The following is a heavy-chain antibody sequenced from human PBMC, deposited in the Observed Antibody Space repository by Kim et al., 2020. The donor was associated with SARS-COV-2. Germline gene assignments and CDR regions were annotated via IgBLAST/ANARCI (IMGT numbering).Heavy chain of an antibody. D-gene: IGHD2-2*01. J-gene: IGHJ4*02. Sequence: SETLSLTCTVSGGSIISYYWSWIRQPAGKGLEWIGRIYTSGSTNYNPSLKSRVTMSVDTSKNQFSLKLSSVTAADTAVYYCARDRGYCSSTSCYVFDYWGQGTLVTVSS. V-gene: IGHV4-4*07. CDR2: IYTSGST. CDR1: GGSIISYY. CDR3: ARDRGYCSSTSCYVFDY.